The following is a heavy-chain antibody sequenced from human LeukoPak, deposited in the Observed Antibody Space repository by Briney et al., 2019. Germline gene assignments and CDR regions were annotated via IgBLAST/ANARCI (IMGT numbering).Heavy chain of an antibody. D-gene: IGHD3-9*01. Sequence: ASVKVSCKASGYTFTSYDINWVRQATGQGPEWMGWMSPNSGNTGYAQKFQGRVTMTRSTSMSTAYMELSSLRSEDTAVYYCARSGDFDRPYYYGMDVWGQGTTVTVSS. J-gene: IGHJ6*02. CDR2: MSPNSGNT. CDR1: GYTFTSYD. V-gene: IGHV1-8*01. CDR3: ARSGDFDRPYYYGMDV.